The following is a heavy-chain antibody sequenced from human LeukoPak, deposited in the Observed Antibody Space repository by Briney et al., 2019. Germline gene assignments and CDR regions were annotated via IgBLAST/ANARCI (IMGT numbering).Heavy chain of an antibody. CDR1: GFTFSSYA. J-gene: IGHJ5*02. Sequence: PGGSLRLSCAASGFTFSSYAMSWVRQAPGKGLEWVSAISGSGGSTYYADSVKGRFTISRDNSKNTLYLQMSSLRAEDTAVYYCAKGKVKVQQLVYGWFDPWGQGTLVTVSS. CDR3: AKGKVKVQQLVYGWFDP. CDR2: ISGSGGST. V-gene: IGHV3-23*01. D-gene: IGHD6-13*01.